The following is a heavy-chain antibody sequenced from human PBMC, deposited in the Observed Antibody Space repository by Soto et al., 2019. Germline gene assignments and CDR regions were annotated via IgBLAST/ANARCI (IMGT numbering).Heavy chain of an antibody. CDR1: DYTFTNYG. J-gene: IGHJ5*02. CDR3: ARGPRSARSYNWFDP. V-gene: IGHV1-18*01. D-gene: IGHD6-25*01. Sequence: GVSVKVSCKASDYTFTNYGIIWVRQAPGQGLEWMGWISGYNGNTNYARKFQGRVTMTTDTSTSTAYMELRSLRFDDTAVYYCARGPRSARSYNWFDPWGQGTLVTVSS. CDR2: ISGYNGNT.